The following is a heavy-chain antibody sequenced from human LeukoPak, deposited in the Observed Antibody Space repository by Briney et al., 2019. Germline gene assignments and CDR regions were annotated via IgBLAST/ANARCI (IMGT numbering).Heavy chain of an antibody. Sequence: ASVKVSCKGSGYTFTSYVIHWVRQPPAQGLEWVGIINPSGGSTNYAQKFQGRVTMTRDTSTSTVYMELSSLRSEDTAVYYCATAKFGGNSYFDYWGQGTLVTVSS. V-gene: IGHV1-46*01. CDR2: INPSGGST. J-gene: IGHJ4*02. CDR3: ATAKFGGNSYFDY. D-gene: IGHD4-23*01. CDR1: GYTFTSYV.